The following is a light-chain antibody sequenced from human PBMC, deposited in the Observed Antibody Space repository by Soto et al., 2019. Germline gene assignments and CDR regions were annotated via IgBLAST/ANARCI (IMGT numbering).Light chain of an antibody. CDR1: QSVGGN. CDR2: GAS. CDR3: QQYNNWPLT. V-gene: IGKV3-15*01. Sequence: EIVMTQSPATLSVSPGERATLSCRASQSVGGNLAWYQQKPGQAPRLLIYGASTRATGIPASFSGSGSGTEFTLTISSLQSEDFAVYYCQQYNNWPLTFGGGTKVEIK. J-gene: IGKJ4*01.